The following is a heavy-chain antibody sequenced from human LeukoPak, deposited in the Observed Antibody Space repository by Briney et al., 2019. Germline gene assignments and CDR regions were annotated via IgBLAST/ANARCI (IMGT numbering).Heavy chain of an antibody. CDR3: ARDSVPVGDSGYYSDY. J-gene: IGHJ4*02. D-gene: IGHD3-22*01. Sequence: SVKVSCKASGGTFSSYAISWVRQAPGQGLGWMGGIIPIFGTANYAQKFQGRVTITADESTSTAYMELSSLRSEDTAVYYCARDSVPVGDSGYYSDYWGQGTLVTVSS. CDR2: IIPIFGTA. V-gene: IGHV1-69*01. CDR1: GGTFSSYA.